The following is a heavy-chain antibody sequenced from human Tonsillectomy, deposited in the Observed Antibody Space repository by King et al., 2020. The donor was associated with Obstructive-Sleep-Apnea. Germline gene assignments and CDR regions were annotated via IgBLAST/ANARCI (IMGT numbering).Heavy chain of an antibody. CDR3: AKDRRYTDYDILTGPIPRTSPFFDY. D-gene: IGHD3-9*01. V-gene: IGHV1-46*01. Sequence: QLVQSGAEVKKPGASVKVSCKASGYTFTSYYMHWVRQAPGQGLEWMGIINPSGGSTSYAQKFQGRVTMTRDTSTSTVYMELSSLRSEDTAVYYCAKDRRYTDYDILTGPIPRTSPFFDYWGQGTLVTVSS. J-gene: IGHJ4*02. CDR1: GYTFTSYY. CDR2: INPSGGST.